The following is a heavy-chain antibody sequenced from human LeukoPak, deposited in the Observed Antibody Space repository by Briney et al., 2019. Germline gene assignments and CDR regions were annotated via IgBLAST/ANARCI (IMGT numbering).Heavy chain of an antibody. CDR3: AKDRGRSYRNAFDI. D-gene: IGHD1-26*01. V-gene: IGHV3-30*02. CDR2: IRCDGSNK. Sequence: PGGSLRLSCAASGFTFSSYGMHWVRQAPGKGLEWVAFIRCDGSNKYYADSVKGRFTISRDNSKNTLYLQMNSLRAEDTAVYYCAKDRGRSYRNAFDIWGQGTMVTVSS. CDR1: GFTFSSYG. J-gene: IGHJ3*02.